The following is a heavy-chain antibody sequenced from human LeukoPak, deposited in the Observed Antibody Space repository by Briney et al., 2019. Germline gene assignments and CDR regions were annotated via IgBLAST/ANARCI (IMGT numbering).Heavy chain of an antibody. CDR3: ARTTAMAGFDY. D-gene: IGHD6-19*01. V-gene: IGHV3-7*01. CDR1: GFTFSNFW. CDR2: INKDGSEG. J-gene: IGHJ4*02. Sequence: GGSLRLSCAASGFTFSNFWMSWVRQAPGKGLEWVAGINKDGSEGFYVNSVKGRFTISRDNARNSLYLQMNSLRAEDTAVYYCARTTAMAGFDYWGQGTLVTVSS.